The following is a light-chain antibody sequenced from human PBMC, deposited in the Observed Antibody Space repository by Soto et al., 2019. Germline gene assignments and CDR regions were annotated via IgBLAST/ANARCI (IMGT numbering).Light chain of an antibody. Sequence: QAVVTQPPSASGTPGQKVTISCSGSRSNIGSDTVNWYQQLPGTAPKLLIYTNNQRPSGVPDRFSGSKSGTSASLAISGLQSEDEADYYCASWDGSLNGWVFGGGTKVTVL. CDR2: TNN. J-gene: IGLJ2*01. CDR1: RSNIGSDT. CDR3: ASWDGSLNGWV. V-gene: IGLV1-44*01.